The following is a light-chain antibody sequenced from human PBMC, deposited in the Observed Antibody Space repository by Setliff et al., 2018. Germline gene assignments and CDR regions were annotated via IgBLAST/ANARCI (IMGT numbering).Light chain of an antibody. Sequence: LTQPASVSGSPGQSITISCTGTSSDVGSYNLVSWYQQHPGKAPKLMIYEVTKRPSGVSNRFSGSKSGNTASLTISGLQAEDETDYYCCSYARGSTWVFGGGTKVTVL. J-gene: IGLJ3*02. CDR2: EVT. V-gene: IGLV2-23*02. CDR1: SSDVGSYNL. CDR3: CSYARGSTWV.